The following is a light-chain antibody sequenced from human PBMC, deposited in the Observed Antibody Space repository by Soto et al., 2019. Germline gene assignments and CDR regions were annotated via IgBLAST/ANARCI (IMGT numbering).Light chain of an antibody. CDR3: QQYGSSPIT. CDR1: QSVSSSY. J-gene: IGKJ5*01. V-gene: IGKV3-20*01. CDR2: GAS. Sequence: EIVLTQSPGTLSLSPGERATLSCRASQSVSSSYLAWYQQKPGQAPRLLIYGASSRATGIPDRFSGSGSGTDFTLTISRLEPEDSAVYYCQQYGSSPITFGQGKQLEIK.